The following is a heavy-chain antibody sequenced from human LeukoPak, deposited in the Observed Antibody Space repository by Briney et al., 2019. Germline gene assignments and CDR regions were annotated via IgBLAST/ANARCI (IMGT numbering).Heavy chain of an antibody. J-gene: IGHJ4*02. V-gene: IGHV3-7*01. CDR2: INEDGSVR. Sequence: TGGSLRLSCAASGFTYINHWMSWVRQAPEEGLEWVASINEDGSVRYYVDSVKGRFTISRDNAKSSLYLQMSSLRGEDTAVYYCSRRLYGDHVDDSWGQGTLVTVSS. CDR1: GFTYINHW. D-gene: IGHD4-17*01. CDR3: SRRLYGDHVDDS.